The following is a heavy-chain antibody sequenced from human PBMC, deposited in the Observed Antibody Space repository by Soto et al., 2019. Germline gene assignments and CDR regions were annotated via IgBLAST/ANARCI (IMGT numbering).Heavy chain of an antibody. Sequence: QLQLTQSGGEARKPGASVRVSCAASGYKFSTYAISWLRQAPGQGLEWMGLITPNSGYTNYAQKFQGRLILTTDIPPSTPYMELTGLRYDDTAFSSWATSSDTGFAPWGQGTLVSVS. CDR3: ATSSDTGFAP. CDR1: GYKFSTYA. J-gene: IGHJ5*02. V-gene: IGHV1-18*01. D-gene: IGHD3-9*01. CDR2: ITPNSGYT.